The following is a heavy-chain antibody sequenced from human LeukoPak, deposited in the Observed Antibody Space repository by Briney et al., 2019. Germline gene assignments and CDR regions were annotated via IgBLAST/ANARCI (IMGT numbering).Heavy chain of an antibody. Sequence: ASVKVSCKASGYTFTSYDFNLVRQATAQGLEWMGWMDPNRGKTGYAQKFQGRVTMTRNTSISTAYMELSSLRSEDTAVYYCALEPNGNYVRWFDPWGQGTLVTVSS. J-gene: IGHJ5*02. CDR1: GYTFTSYD. CDR2: MDPNRGKT. CDR3: ALEPNGNYVRWFDP. V-gene: IGHV1-8*01. D-gene: IGHD4-17*01.